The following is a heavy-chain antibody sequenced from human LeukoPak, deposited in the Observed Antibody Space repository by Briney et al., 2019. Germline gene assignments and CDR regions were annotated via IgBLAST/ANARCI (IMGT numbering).Heavy chain of an antibody. CDR3: ARDGHRRYYYDSSGREHAFDI. V-gene: IGHV1-46*01. J-gene: IGHJ3*02. CDR1: GYTFTSYY. CDR2: INPGGGST. Sequence: SVKVSCKASGYTFTSYYMHCVRQAPGQGLEWMGIINPGGGSTSYAQKFQGRVTMTRDMSTSTVYMELSSLRSEDTAVYYCARDGHRRYYYDSSGREHAFDIWGQGTMVTVSA. D-gene: IGHD3-22*01.